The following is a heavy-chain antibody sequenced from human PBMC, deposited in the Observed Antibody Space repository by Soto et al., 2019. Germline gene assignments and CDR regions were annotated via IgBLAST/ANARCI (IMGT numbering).Heavy chain of an antibody. CDR3: TSFRGAFRD. J-gene: IGHJ4*02. D-gene: IGHD3-10*01. Sequence: EIQLVESGGGLVKPGGSLRLSCTASGFTFNNAWMTWVRQAPGKGLEWVGRIQGTAEGGTTDYAAPVKGRFTLSRDDSKNTLYLQMDSLKTEDTAVYYCTSFRGAFRDWGPGTLVTVSS. CDR2: IQGTAEGGTT. CDR1: GFTFNNAW. V-gene: IGHV3-15*07.